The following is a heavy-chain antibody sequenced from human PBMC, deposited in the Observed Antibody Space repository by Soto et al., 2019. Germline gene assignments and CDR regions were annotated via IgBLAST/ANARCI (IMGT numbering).Heavy chain of an antibody. V-gene: IGHV4-34*01. CDR1: GGSFSGYY. CDR3: ARAQAPNCSGGSCYFSHWFDP. J-gene: IGHJ5*02. D-gene: IGHD2-15*01. CDR2: INHGGST. Sequence: QVQLQQWGAGLLKPSETLSLTCAVYGGSFSGYYWSWIRQPPGKGLEWIGEINHGGSTNYNPSLKSRGTISVDTSKNQFSLKLSSVTAADTAVYYCARAQAPNCSGGSCYFSHWFDPWGQGTLVTVSS.